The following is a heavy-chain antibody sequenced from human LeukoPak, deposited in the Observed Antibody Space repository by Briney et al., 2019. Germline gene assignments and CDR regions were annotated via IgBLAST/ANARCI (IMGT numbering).Heavy chain of an antibody. CDR1: GGTFSSYA. Sequence: SVKVSCKASGGTFSSYAISWVRQAPGQGLEWMGRIIPILGIANYAQKFQGRVTITADKTTSTAYMELSSLRSEDTAVYYCARVSFGRNYYYYYGMDVWGQGTTVTVSS. J-gene: IGHJ6*02. CDR2: IIPILGIA. V-gene: IGHV1-69*04. CDR3: ARVSFGRNYYYYYGMDV. D-gene: IGHD3-3*01.